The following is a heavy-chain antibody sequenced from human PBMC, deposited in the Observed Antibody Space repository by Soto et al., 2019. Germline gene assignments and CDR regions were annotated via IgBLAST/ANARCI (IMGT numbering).Heavy chain of an antibody. CDR1: GFTFGSYW. CDR3: ATDSGYGSGASVNHYLEC. Sequence: AGSLRLSCAASGFTFGSYWMSWVRQAPGKGLEWLATIKMDASEKKYVDSVKGRFTMSRDNAKNSLYLQMDSLRAEDTAVYYCATDSGYGSGASVNHYLECWGHGTMLTVAS. D-gene: IGHD3-10*01. CDR2: IKMDASEK. J-gene: IGHJ4*01. V-gene: IGHV3-7*01.